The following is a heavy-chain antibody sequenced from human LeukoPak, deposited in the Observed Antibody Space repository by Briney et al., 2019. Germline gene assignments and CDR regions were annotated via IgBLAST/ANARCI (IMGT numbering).Heavy chain of an antibody. Sequence: GGSLRLSCAASGFLFSSFEVNWVRQAPGKGLEWVSSISSSSSYIYYADSVKGRFTISRDNAKNSLYLQMNSLRAEDTAVYYCASRPLYSSSSDYWGQGTLVTVSS. V-gene: IGHV3-21*01. CDR2: ISSSSSYI. CDR3: ASRPLYSSSSDY. J-gene: IGHJ4*02. CDR1: GFLFSSFE. D-gene: IGHD6-6*01.